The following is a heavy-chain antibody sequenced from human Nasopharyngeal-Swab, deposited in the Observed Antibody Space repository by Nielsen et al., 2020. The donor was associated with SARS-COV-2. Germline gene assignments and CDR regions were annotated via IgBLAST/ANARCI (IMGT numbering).Heavy chain of an antibody. D-gene: IGHD2-15*01. CDR3: AKDSGAGFCDDGSCFPTNH. J-gene: IGHJ5*02. CDR1: GFTFTSYA. V-gene: IGHV3-23*01. Sequence: GESLKISCAASGFTFTSYAMNWVRHAPGKGLEWVSGMSGRGDNTYYAESVKGRFTISRDTSKNTLYLQMNGLRAEDTAVYYCAKDSGAGFCDDGSCFPTNHWGQGTLVNVSS. CDR2: MSGRGDNT.